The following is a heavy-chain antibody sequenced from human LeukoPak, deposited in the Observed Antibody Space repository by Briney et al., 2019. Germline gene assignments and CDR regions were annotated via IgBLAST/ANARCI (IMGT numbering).Heavy chain of an antibody. CDR3: AKTNYYGSGSYLAY. CDR2: ISGSGGST. V-gene: IGHV3-23*01. J-gene: IGHJ4*02. D-gene: IGHD3-10*01. Sequence: PGGSLRLSCVASGFTFSGYAMSWVRQAPGKGLEWVSAISGSGGSTYYADSVKGRFTISRDNSKNTLYLQMNSLRAEDTAVYYCAKTNYYGSGSYLAYWGQGTLVTVSS. CDR1: GFTFSGYA.